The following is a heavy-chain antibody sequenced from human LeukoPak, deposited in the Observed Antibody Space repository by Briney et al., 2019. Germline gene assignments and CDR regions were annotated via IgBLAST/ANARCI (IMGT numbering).Heavy chain of an antibody. D-gene: IGHD3-10*01. CDR2: ISWDGGST. Sequence: GGSLILSCAASGFTFDDYAMHWVRQAPGKGLEWVSLISWDGGSTYYADSVKGRFTISRDNSKNSLYLQMNSLRAEDTALYYCAKDGAMVRGVTGYYYMDVWGKGTTVTVSS. CDR1: GFTFDDYA. J-gene: IGHJ6*03. V-gene: IGHV3-43D*03. CDR3: AKDGAMVRGVTGYYYMDV.